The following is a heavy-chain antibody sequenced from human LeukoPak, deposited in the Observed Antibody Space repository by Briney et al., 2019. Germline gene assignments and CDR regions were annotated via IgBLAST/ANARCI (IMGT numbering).Heavy chain of an antibody. CDR1: GYTLTELP. Sequence: ASVKVSCKVSGYTLTELPMHWVRQAPGKGLEWMGGFDPEDGETIYAQKFQGRVTMTEDTSTDTAYMELSSLRSEDTAVYYCATLNSVGATIDAFDIWGQGTMVTVSS. V-gene: IGHV1-24*01. CDR2: FDPEDGET. J-gene: IGHJ3*02. D-gene: IGHD1-26*01. CDR3: ATLNSVGATIDAFDI.